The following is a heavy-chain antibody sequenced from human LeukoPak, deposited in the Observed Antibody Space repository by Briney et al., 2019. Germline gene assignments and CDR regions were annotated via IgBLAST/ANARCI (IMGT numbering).Heavy chain of an antibody. Sequence: PGGPLRLSCAASGFPFSDYWMDWVRQAPGKGMEWVANIKQDGSEEYYADSVKGRFTISRDNAKNSLYLQMNSLRAEDTAVYYCSRSLDYWGQGALVTVSS. CDR1: GFPFSDYW. CDR2: IKQDGSEE. CDR3: SRSLDY. V-gene: IGHV3-7*01. J-gene: IGHJ4*02.